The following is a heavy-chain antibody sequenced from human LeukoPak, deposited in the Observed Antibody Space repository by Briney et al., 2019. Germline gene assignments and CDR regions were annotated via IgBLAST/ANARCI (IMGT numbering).Heavy chain of an antibody. Sequence: PGGSLRLSCAASGFIFSSYAMSWVRQAPGKGLEWVSAISGSGGSTYYADSVKGRFPISRDNSKNMLYLQMNSLRAEDTAVYYCAKVRWQQLVDFDYWGQGTLVTVSS. J-gene: IGHJ4*02. V-gene: IGHV3-23*01. CDR2: ISGSGGST. CDR1: GFIFSSYA. D-gene: IGHD6-13*01. CDR3: AKVRWQQLVDFDY.